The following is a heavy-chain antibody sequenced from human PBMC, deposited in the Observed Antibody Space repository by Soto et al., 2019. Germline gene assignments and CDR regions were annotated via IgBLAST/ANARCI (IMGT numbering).Heavy chain of an antibody. J-gene: IGHJ5*02. CDR3: ARMNYGGNSP. V-gene: IGHV5-10-1*01. D-gene: IGHD4-17*01. Sequence: GASLKISCNGSGYSFTSYWISWARQMPGKGREWMGRIDPSDSYTNYSPSFQGHVTISADKSISTAYLQWSSLKASDTAMYYCARMNYGGNSPWGQGTLVTVSS. CDR2: IDPSDSYT. CDR1: GYSFTSYW.